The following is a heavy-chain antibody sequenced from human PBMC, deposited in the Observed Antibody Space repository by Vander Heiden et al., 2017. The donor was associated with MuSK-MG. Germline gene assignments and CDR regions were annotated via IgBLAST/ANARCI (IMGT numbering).Heavy chain of an antibody. CDR2: ISAGGLTT. Sequence: EVQPEQSGGGMVQPGGSLRLSCVGSDLQIGRSEMGWFRQAPGKGLEWVSDISAGGLTTNYADPVRGRFTISRDNSKNILYLSMNNLGADDTAMYYCARGRYCGGDCHFDFWGQGSLVIVSS. D-gene: IGHD2-21*02. CDR3: ARGRYCGGDCHFDF. V-gene: IGHV3-23*04. J-gene: IGHJ4*02. CDR1: DLQIGRSE.